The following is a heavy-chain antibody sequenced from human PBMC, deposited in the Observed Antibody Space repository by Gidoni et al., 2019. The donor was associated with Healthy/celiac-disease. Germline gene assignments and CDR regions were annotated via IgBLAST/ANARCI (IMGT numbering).Heavy chain of an antibody. Sequence: QVQLQESGPGLVKPSQTLSLTCTVSGGSISRGDYYWSWIRQPPGKGLEWIGYIYYSGSTYYNPSLKSRVTISGDTSKNQFSLKLSSVTAADTAVYYSARVITARSGGIYYYYMDVWGKGTTVTVSS. CDR3: ARVITARSGGIYYYYMDV. J-gene: IGHJ6*03. D-gene: IGHD2-15*01. CDR2: IYYSGST. V-gene: IGHV4-30-4*01. CDR1: GGSISRGDYY.